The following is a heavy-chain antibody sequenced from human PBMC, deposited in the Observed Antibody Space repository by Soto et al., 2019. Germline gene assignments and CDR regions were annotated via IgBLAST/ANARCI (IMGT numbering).Heavy chain of an antibody. Sequence: ASVKVSCKASGYTFTGYYMHWVRQAPGQGLEWMGWINPNSVGTNYAQKFQGWVTMTRDTPISTAYMELSRLRSDDTAVYYCARAYCGGDCYSDYWGQGTLVTVSS. D-gene: IGHD2-21*02. J-gene: IGHJ4*02. CDR3: ARAYCGGDCYSDY. V-gene: IGHV1-2*04. CDR2: INPNSVGT. CDR1: GYTFTGYY.